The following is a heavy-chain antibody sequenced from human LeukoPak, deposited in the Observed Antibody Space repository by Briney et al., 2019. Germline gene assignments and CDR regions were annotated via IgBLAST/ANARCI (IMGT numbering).Heavy chain of an antibody. D-gene: IGHD6-19*01. CDR1: GYTFTAYY. Sequence: GASVKVSCKASGYTFTAYYIHWLRQAPGQGLEWMGWVNPFSGGTIPAQKFQDRVTMTKDTSINTAYMELSSLRSDDTAVYYCARVTEWLDSYYFDYWGQGTLVTVSS. V-gene: IGHV1-2*02. J-gene: IGHJ4*02. CDR3: ARVTEWLDSYYFDY. CDR2: VNPFSGGT.